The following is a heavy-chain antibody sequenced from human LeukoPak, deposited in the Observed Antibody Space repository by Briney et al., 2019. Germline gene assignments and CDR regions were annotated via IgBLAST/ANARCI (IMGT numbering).Heavy chain of an antibody. CDR1: GFTFSPYP. V-gene: IGHV3-23*01. CDR3: AKGTYYYDSSGYHDY. CDR2: ISGSGGST. Sequence: GGPLTLPCTPLGFTFSPYPMSWARQAPGKGLEWLHAISGSGGSTYYADSVKGRFTISRDNSKNTLYLQMNSLRAEDTAVYYCAKGTYYYDSSGYHDYWGQGTLVTVSS. D-gene: IGHD3-22*01. J-gene: IGHJ4*02.